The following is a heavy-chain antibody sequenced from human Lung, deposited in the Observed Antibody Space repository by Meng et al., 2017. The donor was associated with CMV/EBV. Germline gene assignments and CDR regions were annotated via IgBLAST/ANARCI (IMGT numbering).Heavy chain of an antibody. J-gene: IGHJ4*02. CDR2: INQGGNEK. V-gene: IGHV3-7*01. CDR3: ATTSNGFFYS. CDR1: GFMFSNNW. D-gene: IGHD2-2*01. Sequence: GGSXRLSCEASGFMFSNNWMSWVRQAPGKGLEWVANINQGGNEKYYVDSVRGRFTISRDNGNKSQSLQMNSLRVEDTALYYCATTSNGFFYSWGQGALVTVSS.